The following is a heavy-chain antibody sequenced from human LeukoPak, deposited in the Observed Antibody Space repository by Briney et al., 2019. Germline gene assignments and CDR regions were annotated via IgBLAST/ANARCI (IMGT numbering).Heavy chain of an antibody. V-gene: IGHV3-23*01. CDR1: GFTFSSYA. CDR3: AKESAYTSPRNYYFET. CDR2: ISGRADRT. J-gene: IGHJ4*02. Sequence: GGSLRLSCAASGFTFSSYAMSWVRQAPGKGLEWVSAISGRADRTYYADSVKGRFTISRGNSKNTLNLQMNSLRAEDTAVYYCAKESAYTSPRNYYFETWGQGTLVTVSS. D-gene: IGHD1-14*01.